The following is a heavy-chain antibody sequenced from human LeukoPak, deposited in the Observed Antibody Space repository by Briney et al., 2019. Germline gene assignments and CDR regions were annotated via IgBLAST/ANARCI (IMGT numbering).Heavy chain of an antibody. Sequence: ASVKVSCKVSGYTLTELSMHWVRQAPGKGLEWMGGFDPEDGETIYAQKFQGRVTMTEDTSTDTAYMELSSLRSEDTAVYYCAIHPIAAAGGVIDYWGQGTLVTVSS. V-gene: IGHV1-24*01. D-gene: IGHD6-13*01. J-gene: IGHJ4*02. CDR2: FDPEDGET. CDR3: AIHPIAAAGGVIDY. CDR1: GYTLTELS.